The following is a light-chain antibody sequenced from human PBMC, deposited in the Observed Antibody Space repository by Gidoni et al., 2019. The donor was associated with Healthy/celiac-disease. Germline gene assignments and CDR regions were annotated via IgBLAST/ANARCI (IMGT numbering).Light chain of an antibody. V-gene: IGLV2-23*01. Sequence: QSALTQPASVSASPGQSITISCTGPSSDVGSYNLVSWYQQHPVKAPKLMIYEGSKRPSGVSNRFSGSKSGNTASLTISGLQAEDEADYYCCSYAGSSTLFVVFGGGTKLTVL. CDR3: CSYAGSSTLFVV. CDR1: SSDVGSYNL. J-gene: IGLJ2*01. CDR2: EGS.